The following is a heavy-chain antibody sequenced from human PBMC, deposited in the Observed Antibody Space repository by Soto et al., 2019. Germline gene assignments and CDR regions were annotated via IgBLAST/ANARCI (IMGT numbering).Heavy chain of an antibody. V-gene: IGHV4-39*01. CDR2: IYYSGST. CDR3: ARRRLDYYDSSGYYYAYFDY. Sequence: SETLSLTCTVSGGSISSSSYYWGWIRQPPGQGLEWIGSIYYSGSTYYNPSLTSRVTISVDTSKNQSSLKLSSVTAADTAVYYCARRRLDYYDSSGYYYAYFDYWGQGTLVTVSS. J-gene: IGHJ4*02. D-gene: IGHD3-22*01. CDR1: GGSISSSSYY.